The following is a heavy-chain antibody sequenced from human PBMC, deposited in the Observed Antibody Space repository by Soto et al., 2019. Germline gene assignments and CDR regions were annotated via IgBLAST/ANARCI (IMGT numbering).Heavy chain of an antibody. V-gene: IGHV4-4*07. D-gene: IGHD2-2*01. CDR3: ARDLGPLYCSSTSCYYYYGMDV. CDR2: IYTSGST. Sequence: LSLTCTVSGGSISSYYWSWIRQPAGKGLEWIGRIYTSGSTNYNPSLKSRVTMSVDTSKNQFSLKLSSVTAADTAVYYCARDLGPLYCSSTSCYYYYGMDVWGQGTTVTVSS. J-gene: IGHJ6*02. CDR1: GGSISSYY.